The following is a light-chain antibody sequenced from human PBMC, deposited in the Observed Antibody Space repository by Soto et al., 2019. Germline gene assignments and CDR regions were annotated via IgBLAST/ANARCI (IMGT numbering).Light chain of an antibody. V-gene: IGKV3-15*01. J-gene: IGKJ1*01. CDR2: GAS. Sequence: EIVMTQSPATLSVSPGERAALSCRASQSVSSNLAWYQQKPGQAPRLLIYGASTRATGIPARFSGSRSGTDCTLTISSLQSEDFAVYYCQQYNNWTHTFGQGTKVEIK. CDR1: QSVSSN. CDR3: QQYNNWTHT.